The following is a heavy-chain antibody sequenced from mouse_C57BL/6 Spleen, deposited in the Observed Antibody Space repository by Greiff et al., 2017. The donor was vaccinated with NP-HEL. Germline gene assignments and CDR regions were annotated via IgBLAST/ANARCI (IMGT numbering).Heavy chain of an antibody. CDR2: IDPSDSET. CDR3: ARGLHFDY. Sequence: VKLKQPGAELVRPGSSVKLSCKASGYTFTSYWMHWVKQRPIQGLEWIGNIDPSDSETHYNQKFKDKATLTVDKSSSTAYMQLSSLTSEDSAVYYCARGLHFDYWGQGTTLTVSS. CDR1: GYTFTSYW. J-gene: IGHJ2*01. V-gene: IGHV1-52*01. D-gene: IGHD2-4*01.